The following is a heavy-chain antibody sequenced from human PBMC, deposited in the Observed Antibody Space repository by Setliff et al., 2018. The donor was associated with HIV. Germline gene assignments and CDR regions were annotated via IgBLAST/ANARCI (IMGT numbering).Heavy chain of an antibody. D-gene: IGHD6-13*01. V-gene: IGHV3-74*01. CDR3: ARSSVRRGSSSWYSEDSYWYFDL. J-gene: IGHJ2*01. CDR2: VNRDGSST. CDR1: GFTFDRFW. Sequence: GGSLRLSCAASGFTFDRFWMHWVRQAPGKGLVWVSRVNRDGSSTTYADSVKGRFTISRDNAKNTLYLQMNSLRAEDAAAYYCARSSVRRGSSSWYSEDSYWYFDLWGRGTLVTVSS.